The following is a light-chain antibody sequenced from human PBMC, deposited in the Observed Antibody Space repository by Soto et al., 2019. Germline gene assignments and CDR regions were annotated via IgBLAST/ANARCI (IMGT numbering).Light chain of an antibody. V-gene: IGKV2-30*01. CDR3: MQGTQRPPT. CDR2: KVS. Sequence: VVITDSPLSLRVTLIELASISCMSRQTLVSSDGNTYLNWFQHRPGQSPRRLIYKVSIRTSGVPDRFSGSGSGTDFTLKISRVEAEDVGVYYCMQGTQRPPTFGQGTKVDIK. CDR1: QTLVSSDGNTY. J-gene: IGKJ1*01.